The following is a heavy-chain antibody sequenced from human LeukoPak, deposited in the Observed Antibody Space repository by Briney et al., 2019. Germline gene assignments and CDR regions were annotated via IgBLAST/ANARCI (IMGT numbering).Heavy chain of an antibody. Sequence: GRSLRLSCAASGFTFSSYGMHWVRQAPGKGLEWVAVISYDGSNKYYADSVKGRFTISRDNSKNTLYLQMNSLRAEDTAVYYCAKRGDSTDYWGQGTLVTVSS. CDR1: GFTFSSYG. CDR2: ISYDGSNK. D-gene: IGHD3-16*01. CDR3: AKRGDSTDY. V-gene: IGHV3-30*18. J-gene: IGHJ4*02.